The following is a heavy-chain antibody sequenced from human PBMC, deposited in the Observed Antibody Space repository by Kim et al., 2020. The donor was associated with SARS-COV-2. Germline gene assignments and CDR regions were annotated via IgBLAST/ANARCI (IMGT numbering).Heavy chain of an antibody. CDR3: AKGPLLRSIAAAGTAPYYYYGMDV. V-gene: IGHV3-9*01. CDR1: GFTFDDYA. D-gene: IGHD6-13*01. Sequence: GGSLRLSCAASGFTFDDYAMHWVRQAPGKGLEWVSGISWNSGSIGYADSVKGRFTISRDNAKNSLYLQMNSLRAEDTALYYCAKGPLLRSIAAAGTAPYYYYGMDVWGQGTTVTVSS. CDR2: ISWNSGSI. J-gene: IGHJ6*02.